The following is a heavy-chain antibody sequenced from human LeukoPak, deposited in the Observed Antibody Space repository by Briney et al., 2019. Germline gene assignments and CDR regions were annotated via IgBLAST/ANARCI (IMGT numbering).Heavy chain of an antibody. Sequence: KPSETLSLTCDVYGGSLIGHYWSWIRQPPGKGLEWIGEINHSGKTNYNPSLKNRVTISLDTSKNQTSLRLSAVTAADTAVYHCARGGIMVRRSINFLFFYAMDVWGHGTTVTVSS. J-gene: IGHJ6*02. D-gene: IGHD3-10*01. CDR3: ARGGIMVRRSINFLFFYAMDV. CDR1: GGSLIGHY. V-gene: IGHV4-34*01. CDR2: INHSGKT.